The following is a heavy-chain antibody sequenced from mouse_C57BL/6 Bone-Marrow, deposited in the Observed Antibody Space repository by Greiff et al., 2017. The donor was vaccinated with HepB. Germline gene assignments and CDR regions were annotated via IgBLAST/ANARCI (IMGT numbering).Heavy chain of an antibody. CDR1: GYTFTSYW. Sequence: QVHVKQPGAELVRPGTSVKLSCKASGYTFTSYWMHWVKQRPGQGLEWIGVIDPSDSYTNYNQKFKGKATLTVDTSSSTAYMQLSSLTSEDSAVYYCARGSSYRYFDVWGTGTTVTVSS. V-gene: IGHV1-59*01. CDR2: IDPSDSYT. J-gene: IGHJ1*03. CDR3: ARGSSYRYFDV. D-gene: IGHD1-1*01.